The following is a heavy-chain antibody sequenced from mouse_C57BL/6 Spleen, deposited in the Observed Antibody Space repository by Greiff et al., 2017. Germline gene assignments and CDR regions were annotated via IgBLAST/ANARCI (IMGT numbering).Heavy chain of an antibody. J-gene: IGHJ4*01. Sequence: VQLQQSGAELMKPGASVKLSCKATGYTFTGYWIEWVKQRPGHGLAGIGEILPGSGSTTYNEKFKGKATFTADTSSNTAYMQLSSLTTEDSAIYYCASVFLPVGYAMDYWGQGTSVTVSS. D-gene: IGHD1-1*01. V-gene: IGHV1-9*01. CDR2: ILPGSGST. CDR3: ASVFLPVGYAMDY. CDR1: GYTFTGYW.